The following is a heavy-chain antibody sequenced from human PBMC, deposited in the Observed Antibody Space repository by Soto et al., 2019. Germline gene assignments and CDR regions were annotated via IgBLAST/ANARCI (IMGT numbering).Heavy chain of an antibody. Sequence: ASVKVSCKAPGDTFTSYYLNGVRQAPGQGLEWMGVINPHGGSTKYAQKFQGRITMTRDTSRSTVYMELSSLRSDDTAIYYCARSSGGNFGIIIEGSNWFDPWGQGTLVTVSS. CDR3: ARSSGGNFGIIIEGSNWFDP. J-gene: IGHJ5*02. CDR2: INPHGGST. CDR1: GDTFTSYY. V-gene: IGHV1-46*01. D-gene: IGHD3-3*01.